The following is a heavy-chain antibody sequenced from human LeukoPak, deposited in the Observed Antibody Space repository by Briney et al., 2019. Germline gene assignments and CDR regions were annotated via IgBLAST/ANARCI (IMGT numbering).Heavy chain of an antibody. CDR2: ISYDGSNE. J-gene: IGHJ4*02. CDR3: ARGPLRIVGATHFDY. D-gene: IGHD1-26*01. CDR1: GFIFSSYG. V-gene: IGHV3-30*06. Sequence: PGGSLRLSCAASGFIFSSYGMHWVRQAPGKGLEWVALISYDGSNEYYADSVKGRFTISRDNSRNTLYLQMNSLRAEDMAVYYCARGPLRIVGATHFDYWGQGTLVTVSS.